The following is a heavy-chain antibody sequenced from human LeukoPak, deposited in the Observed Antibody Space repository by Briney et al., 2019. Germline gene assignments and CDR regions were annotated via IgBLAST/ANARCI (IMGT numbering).Heavy chain of an antibody. V-gene: IGHV1-2*04. D-gene: IGHD3-9*01. J-gene: IGHJ4*02. Sequence: ASVKVSCKASGYTFTGYYMHWVRQAPGQGLEWMGWINPNSGVTNYAQTFQGWVTMTRDTSISTAYMELSRLRSDDTAVYYCARRGEILTGYYHFDYWGQGTLVTVSS. CDR1: GYTFTGYY. CDR3: ARRGEILTGYYHFDY. CDR2: INPNSGVT.